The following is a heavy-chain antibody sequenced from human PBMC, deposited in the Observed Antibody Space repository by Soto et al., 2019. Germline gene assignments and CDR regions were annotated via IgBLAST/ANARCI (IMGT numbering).Heavy chain of an antibody. CDR1: GGSISKFY. Sequence: QVQLQESGPGLLKASETLSLSCSVSGGSISKFYWSWIRKTAGKGLEWMGRVYATGTTDYNPSLRSRVTISVDSSKKTFSLSLTCVTAADTGGYYCVRDGSKTLRDWCDPWGQGKLVTVSS. D-gene: IGHD4-17*01. J-gene: IGHJ5*02. CDR3: VRDGSKTLRDWCDP. V-gene: IGHV4-4*07. CDR2: VYATGTT.